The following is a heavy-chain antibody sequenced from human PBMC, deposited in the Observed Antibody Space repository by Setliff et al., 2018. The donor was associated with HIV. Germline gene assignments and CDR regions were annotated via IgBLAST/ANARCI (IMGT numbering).Heavy chain of an antibody. CDR1: GGSISSSPDF. J-gene: IGHJ3*02. D-gene: IGHD6-6*01. CDR2: ISYGGIT. Sequence: SETLSLTCTVSGGSISSSPDFWNWIRQPPGKGLEWIGAISYGGITYYNPSLTSRVPISVDTSKNQFSLKVTSVTAADTAAYYCARVPPEYNSSSQAFDIWGQGTKVT. V-gene: IGHV4-39*07. CDR3: ARVPPEYNSSSQAFDI.